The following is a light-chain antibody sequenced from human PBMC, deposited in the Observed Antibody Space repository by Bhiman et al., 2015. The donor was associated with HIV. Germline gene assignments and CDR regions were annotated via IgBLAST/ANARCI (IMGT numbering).Light chain of an antibody. CDR1: SSNFGAGYD. J-gene: IGLJ1*01. CDR2: NNI. CDR3: AAWDDSLHEYV. Sequence: QSVLTQPPSVSGAPGQRITISCTGSSSNFGAGYDVHWYQQVPGTAPKLLIYNNINRPSGVPDRFSASKSGTSVSLAISGLQAEDEADYYCAAWDDSLHEYVFGTGTKVTVL. V-gene: IGLV1-50*01.